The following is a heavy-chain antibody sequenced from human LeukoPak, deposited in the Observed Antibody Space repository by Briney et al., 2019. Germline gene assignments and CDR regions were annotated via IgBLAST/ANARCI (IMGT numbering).Heavy chain of an antibody. CDR2: INPSGGST. CDR1: GYTFTSYY. J-gene: IGHJ4*02. V-gene: IGHV1-46*01. Sequence: GASVTVSCKASGYTFTSYYMHWVRQAPGQGLEWMGIINPSGGSTSYAQKFQGRVTMTRDTSTSTVYMELSSLRSEDTAVYYCAREGVAGPFDYWGQGTLVTVSS. CDR3: AREGVAGPFDY. D-gene: IGHD6-19*01.